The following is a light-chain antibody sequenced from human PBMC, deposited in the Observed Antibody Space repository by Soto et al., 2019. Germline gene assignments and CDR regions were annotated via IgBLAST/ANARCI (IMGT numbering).Light chain of an antibody. Sequence: QSALTQPPSASGSPGQSVTISCTGTSSDIGGYNSVSWYQQHPGKAPKLMIYEVSKRPSGVPDRFSGSKSDNTASLTVSGLQAEDEAEYYCSSFAGNNKYVFATGTKLTVL. J-gene: IGLJ1*01. V-gene: IGLV2-8*01. CDR3: SSFAGNNKYV. CDR1: SSDIGGYNS. CDR2: EVS.